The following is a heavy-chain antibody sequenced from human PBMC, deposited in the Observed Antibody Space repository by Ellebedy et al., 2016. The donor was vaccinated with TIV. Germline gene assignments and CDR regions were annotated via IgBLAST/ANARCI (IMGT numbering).Heavy chain of an antibody. J-gene: IGHJ4*02. CDR2: IYSVGET. V-gene: IGHV3-66*01. Sequence: GGSLRLSCAASGFNFRSYWMTWVRQAPGKGLEWISVIYSVGETYYADSVRGRFTISRDNSKNTLYLQMNNLRAEDTAVYYCARDILGEHYYDSSGYNEYWGQGTLVTVSS. D-gene: IGHD3-22*01. CDR3: ARDILGEHYYDSSGYNEY. CDR1: GFNFRSYW.